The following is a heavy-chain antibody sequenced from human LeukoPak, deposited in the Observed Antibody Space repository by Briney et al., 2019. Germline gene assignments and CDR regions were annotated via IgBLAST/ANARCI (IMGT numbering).Heavy chain of an antibody. D-gene: IGHD6-13*01. CDR1: GFTFSSYA. CDR2: ISGSGGST. CDR3: AKDPYSYGSSWYLYYFDY. V-gene: IGHV3-23*01. J-gene: IGHJ4*02. Sequence: GGSLRLSCAASGFTFSSYAMSWVRQAPGKGLEWVSAISGSGGSTYYADSVKGRFTISRDNSKNTLYLQMNSLRAEDTAVYYCAKDPYSYGSSWYLYYFDYWGQGTLVTVSS.